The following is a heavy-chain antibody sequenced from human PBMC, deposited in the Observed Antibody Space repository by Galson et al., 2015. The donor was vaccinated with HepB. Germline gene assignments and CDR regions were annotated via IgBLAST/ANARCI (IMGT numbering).Heavy chain of an antibody. CDR2: INPNSGGT. V-gene: IGHV1-2*04. CDR3: AREGHYYGSGSYYPYYYYYGMDV. Sequence: SVKVPCKASGYTFTGYYMHWVRQAPGQGLEWMGWINPNSGGTNYAQKFQGWVTMTRDTSISTAYMELSRLRSDDTAVYYCAREGHYYGSGSYYPYYYYYGMDVWGQGTTVTVSS. D-gene: IGHD3-10*01. J-gene: IGHJ6*02. CDR1: GYTFTGYY.